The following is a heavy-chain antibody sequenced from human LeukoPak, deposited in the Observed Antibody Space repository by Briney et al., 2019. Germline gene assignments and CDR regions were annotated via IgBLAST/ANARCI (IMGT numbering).Heavy chain of an antibody. CDR2: TSGSGGST. Sequence: GGSLRLSCAASGFTFDDYAMGWVRQAPGKGLEWVSATSGSGGSTKHADTVKGRFTISRDNSKNTLYLQMNSLRAEDTAVYYCAKGPSPYCSGGSCYLSDYYYYGMDVWGQGTTVTVSS. CDR1: GFTFDDYA. CDR3: AKGPSPYCSGGSCYLSDYYYYGMDV. V-gene: IGHV3-23*01. D-gene: IGHD2-15*01. J-gene: IGHJ6*02.